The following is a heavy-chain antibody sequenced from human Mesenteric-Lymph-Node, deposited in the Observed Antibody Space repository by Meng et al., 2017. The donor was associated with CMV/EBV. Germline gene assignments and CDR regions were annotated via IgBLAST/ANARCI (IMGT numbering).Heavy chain of an antibody. V-gene: IGHV4-61*01. J-gene: IGHJ6*02. CDR2: IYYSGST. CDR3: ARVDTYGYDYYYAMDV. Sequence: SETLSLTCTVSGGSVSSGSYYWSWIRQPPGKGLEWIGYIYYSGSTNYNPSLKSRVTISVDTSKNQFSLRLISVTAADTAVYYCARVDTYGYDYYYAMDVWGQGTTVTVSS. CDR1: GGSVSSGSYY. D-gene: IGHD3-10*01.